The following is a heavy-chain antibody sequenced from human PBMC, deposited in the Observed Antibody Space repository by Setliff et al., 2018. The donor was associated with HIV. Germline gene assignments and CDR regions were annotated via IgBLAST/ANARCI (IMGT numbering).Heavy chain of an antibody. CDR3: TMSGANAVFRE. D-gene: IGHD3-10*02. J-gene: IGHJ1*01. V-gene: IGHV1-2*02. CDR2: INPDSGDT. CDR1: GYTFTGYY. Sequence: GASVKVSCKASGYTFTGYYMHWVRQAPGQGLEWMGWINPDSGDTKFPQKFQSRVTMTRDTSISTAYMELSSLRSNDTAVYYCTMSGANAVFREWGQGILVTVSS.